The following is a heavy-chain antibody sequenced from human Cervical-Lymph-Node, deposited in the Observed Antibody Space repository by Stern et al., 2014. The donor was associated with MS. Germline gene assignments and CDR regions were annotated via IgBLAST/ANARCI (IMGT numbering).Heavy chain of an antibody. J-gene: IGHJ4*02. CDR3: ARARAANGYCSSTSCSKEGYYLDY. D-gene: IGHD2-2*03. CDR1: GFTFSSYD. Sequence: EVQLVESGGGLVQPGGSLRLSCAASGFTFSSYDMHWVRQATGKGLEWVSAIGTAGDTYYPGSVKGRFTISRENAKNSLYLQMNSLRAGDTAVYYCARARAANGYCSSTSCSKEGYYLDYWGQGTLVTVSS. V-gene: IGHV3-13*01. CDR2: IGTAGDT.